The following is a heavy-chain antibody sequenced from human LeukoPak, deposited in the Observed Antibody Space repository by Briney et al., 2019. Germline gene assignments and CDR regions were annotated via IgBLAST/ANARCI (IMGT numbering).Heavy chain of an antibody. CDR3: ARVVGGYYDSSGYYYWFDP. D-gene: IGHD3-22*01. V-gene: IGHV1-18*01. Sequence: GASVKVSCKASGYTFTSYGISWVRQAPGQGLEWMGWISAYNGNTNYAQKLQGRVTMTTDTSTSTAYTELRSLRSDDTAVYCCARVVGGYYDSSGYYYWFDPWGQGTLVTVSS. J-gene: IGHJ5*02. CDR1: GYTFTSYG. CDR2: ISAYNGNT.